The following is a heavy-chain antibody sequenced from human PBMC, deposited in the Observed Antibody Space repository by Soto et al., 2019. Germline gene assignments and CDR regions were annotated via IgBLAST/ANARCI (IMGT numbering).Heavy chain of an antibody. CDR3: TTFISRSSTAFDI. J-gene: IGHJ3*02. CDR1: GVTFSNAW. Sequence: GGSLRLSCAASGVTFSNAWMSWVRRAPGKGMEWVGRTKSKTDGGTTDYAAPVKGRFTISRDDSKNTLYLQMNSLKTEDTAVYYCTTFISRSSTAFDIWGQGTMVTVS. CDR2: TKSKTDGGTT. D-gene: IGHD6-6*01. V-gene: IGHV3-15*01.